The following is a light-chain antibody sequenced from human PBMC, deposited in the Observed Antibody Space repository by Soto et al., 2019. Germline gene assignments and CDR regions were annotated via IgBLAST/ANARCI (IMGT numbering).Light chain of an antibody. CDR3: SSYTSGSTLYV. V-gene: IGLV2-14*01. CDR1: SSDVGSYNY. CDR2: ASS. Sequence: QSALTQPASVSGSPGQSITISCTGTSSDVGSYNYVSRYQHHPGKAPRLMIYASSNRPSGVSHRFSGSRSGNTASLTISGLQAEDEADYYCSSYTSGSTLYVFGTGTKVTVL. J-gene: IGLJ1*01.